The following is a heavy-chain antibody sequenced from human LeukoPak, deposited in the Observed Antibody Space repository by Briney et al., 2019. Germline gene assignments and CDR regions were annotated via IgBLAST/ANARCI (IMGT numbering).Heavy chain of an antibody. CDR3: ARDTARRDGYNWHFY. J-gene: IGHJ4*02. CDR1: GYTLTELS. D-gene: IGHD5-24*01. Sequence: ASVKVSCKVSGYTLTELSMHWVRQAPGKGLEWMGGFDPEDGETIYAQKFQGRVTMTEDTSTDTAYMELSSLRSEDTAVYYCARDTARRDGYNWHFYWGQGTLVTVSS. CDR2: FDPEDGET. V-gene: IGHV1-24*01.